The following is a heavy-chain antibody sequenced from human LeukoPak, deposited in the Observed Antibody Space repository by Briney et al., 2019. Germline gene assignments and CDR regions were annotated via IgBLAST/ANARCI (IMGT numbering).Heavy chain of an antibody. CDR2: IWYEGSNK. CDR3: ARGGRWLQQAPYYFDY. J-gene: IGHJ4*02. Sequence: GGSLTLSCAVSRFTFSIYGMRWVRQAPGEGLGWVGVIWYEGSNKYYAHSVKGRFTISRDNSKNTLYLQMNSLRAEDTAVYYCARGGRWLQQAPYYFDYWGQGTLVTVSS. CDR1: RFTFSIYG. D-gene: IGHD5-24*01. V-gene: IGHV3-33*01.